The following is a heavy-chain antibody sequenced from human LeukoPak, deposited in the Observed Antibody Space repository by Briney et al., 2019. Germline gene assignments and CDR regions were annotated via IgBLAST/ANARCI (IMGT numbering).Heavy chain of an antibody. J-gene: IGHJ5*02. V-gene: IGHV3-7*03. CDR2: IREERGQE. D-gene: IGHD5-18*01. CDR1: GLTSSNHW. CDR3: ASLDTAKQPLANH. Sequence: GGSLRLSCVASGLTSSNHWMSWVRQAPGKGLEWVANIREERGQEYYVDSVKGRFTISKNSAKNSLYLQMNTLRAKDTAMYYCASLDTAKQPLANHWGQGTLVTVSS.